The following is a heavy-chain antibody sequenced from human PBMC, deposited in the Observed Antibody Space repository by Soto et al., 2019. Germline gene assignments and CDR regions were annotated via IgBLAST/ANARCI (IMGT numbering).Heavy chain of an antibody. Sequence: QGQLVESGGDLVRPGGSLRRSCATSGFTFGDRYMSWIRQAPGKGLEWDSYISSSGFTIYYADSVKGRVTISRDNANDSLYLQMNSLRAEDTAVYYCARITRSAAGADYYGLDVWGHGTTVIVS. CDR2: ISSSGFTI. J-gene: IGHJ6*02. D-gene: IGHD2-2*01. V-gene: IGHV3-11*01. CDR1: GFTFGDRY. CDR3: ARITRSAAGADYYGLDV.